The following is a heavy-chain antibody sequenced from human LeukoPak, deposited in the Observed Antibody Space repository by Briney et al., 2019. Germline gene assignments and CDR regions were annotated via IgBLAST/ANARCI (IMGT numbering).Heavy chain of an antibody. Sequence: ASVKVSCQASGYTFTGYYMHWVRQAPGQGLEWMGWINPNSGGTNYAQKFQGRVTMTRDTSISTAYMELSRLRSDDTAVYYCARDRAPYCSSTSCYTDYYYYGMDVWGQGTTVTVSS. J-gene: IGHJ6*02. CDR2: INPNSGGT. V-gene: IGHV1-2*02. D-gene: IGHD2-2*02. CDR1: GYTFTGYY. CDR3: ARDRAPYCSSTSCYTDYYYYGMDV.